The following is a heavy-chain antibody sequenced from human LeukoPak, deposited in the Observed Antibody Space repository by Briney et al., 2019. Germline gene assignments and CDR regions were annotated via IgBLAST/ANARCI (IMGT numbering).Heavy chain of an antibody. J-gene: IGHJ4*02. CDR3: ARTGLPAAFDY. D-gene: IGHD2-15*01. V-gene: IGHV4-30-4*08. CDR1: GGSISSGDYY. CDR2: IYYSGST. Sequence: SETLSLTCTVSGGSISSGDYYWSWIRQPPGKGLEWIGYIYYSGSTYYNPSLKSRVTISVDTSRNQFSLKLSSVTAADTAVYYCARTGLPAAFDYWGQGTLVTVSS.